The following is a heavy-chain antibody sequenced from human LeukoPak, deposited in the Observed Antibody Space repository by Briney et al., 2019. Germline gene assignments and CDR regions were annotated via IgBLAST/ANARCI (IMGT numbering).Heavy chain of an antibody. CDR3: ARGLGSGHDAFDI. CDR2: INHSGST. J-gene: IGHJ3*02. Sequence: SETLSLTCAVYGGSFSGYYWSWISHPPGKGLEWIGEINHSGSTNYNPSLKSRVTISVDMSKNQFSLKLSSVTAADTAVYYCARGLGSGHDAFDIWGQGTMVTVSS. V-gene: IGHV4-34*01. CDR1: GGSFSGYY. D-gene: IGHD3-10*01.